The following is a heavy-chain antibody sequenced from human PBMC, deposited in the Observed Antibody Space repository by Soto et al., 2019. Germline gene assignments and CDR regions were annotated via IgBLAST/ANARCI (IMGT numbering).Heavy chain of an antibody. V-gene: IGHV4-31*01. Sequence: QVPLQESGPGLVKPSQTLLLTCTVSGGSFSSGSYSWSWIRHLPGRGLEWMGYIYASGRTFYRPSLMSLVIIWMDRSLIQCPRELNSVTAADTAVYCCTRGTMRRVSDIWGQGTMVTVSS. D-gene: IGHD3-10*01. CDR2: IYASGRT. CDR3: TRGTMRRVSDI. J-gene: IGHJ3*02. CDR1: GGSFSSGSYS.